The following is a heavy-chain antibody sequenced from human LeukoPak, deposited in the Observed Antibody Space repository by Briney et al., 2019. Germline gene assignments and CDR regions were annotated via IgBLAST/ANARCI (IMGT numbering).Heavy chain of an antibody. D-gene: IGHD6-19*01. CDR3: ARVGSGLAYNWFDP. CDR2: ISAYNGNT. Sequence: ASVKVSCKASGYTFTSQYLHWVRQAPGQGLEWMGWISAYNGNTNYAQKLQGRVTMTTDTSTSTAYMELRSLRSDDTAVYYCARVGSGLAYNWFDPWGQGTLVTVSS. J-gene: IGHJ5*02. V-gene: IGHV1-18*01. CDR1: GYTFTSQY.